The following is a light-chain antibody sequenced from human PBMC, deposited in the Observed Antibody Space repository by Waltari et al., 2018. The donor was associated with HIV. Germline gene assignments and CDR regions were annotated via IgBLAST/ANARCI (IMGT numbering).Light chain of an antibody. CDR3: QQYNNXLPYT. V-gene: IGKV3-15*01. CDR1: QSVSSN. Sequence: EIVMTQSPATLXVSPGEXATXXCXXSQSVSSNLSWYQQKPGQDPRRLIYGASTMAIGISARVIGSGSRTEFTLTISSLQSEDFAVYYCQQYNNXLPYTFGQGTXLEXK. CDR2: GAS. J-gene: IGKJ2*01.